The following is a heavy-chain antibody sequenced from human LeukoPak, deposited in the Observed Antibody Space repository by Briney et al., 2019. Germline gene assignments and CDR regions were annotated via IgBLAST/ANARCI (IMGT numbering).Heavy chain of an antibody. Sequence: TSETLSLTCAVYGGSFSGYYWSWIRQPPGKGLEWIGEINHSGSTNYNPSLKSRVTISVDTSKNQFSLKLSSVTAADTAVYYCARVEDSSGWYIDYWGQGTLVTVSS. V-gene: IGHV4-34*01. J-gene: IGHJ4*02. D-gene: IGHD6-19*01. CDR3: ARVEDSSGWYIDY. CDR2: INHSGST. CDR1: GGSFSGYY.